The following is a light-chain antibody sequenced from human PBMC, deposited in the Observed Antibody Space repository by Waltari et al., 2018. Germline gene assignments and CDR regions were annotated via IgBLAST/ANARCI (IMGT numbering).Light chain of an antibody. CDR3: QQVNSFPAT. CDR2: AAS. CDR1: QSISSY. V-gene: IGKV1-39*01. J-gene: IGKJ4*01. Sequence: DIQMTQSPSSLSASVGDRVTITCRASQSISSYLNWYQQKPGKAPKLLIYAASSLQSGVPSRCSGSGSGTDFTLTISSLQPEDFATFYCQQVNSFPATFGGGTTVEIK.